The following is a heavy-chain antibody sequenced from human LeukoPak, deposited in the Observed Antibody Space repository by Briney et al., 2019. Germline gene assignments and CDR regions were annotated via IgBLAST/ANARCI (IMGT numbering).Heavy chain of an antibody. D-gene: IGHD2-15*01. J-gene: IGHJ4*02. V-gene: IGHV3-23*01. CDR3: AKTRGYCSGGSCYQDY. Sequence: GGSLRLSCAASGFTFSFYTMHWVRQAPGKGREGVSAISASGDSTYYADSVRGRFTISRDNSKNTLYLHMNSLRAEDTAVYYCAKTRGYCSGGSCYQDYWGQGTLVTVSS. CDR2: ISASGDST. CDR1: GFTFSFYT.